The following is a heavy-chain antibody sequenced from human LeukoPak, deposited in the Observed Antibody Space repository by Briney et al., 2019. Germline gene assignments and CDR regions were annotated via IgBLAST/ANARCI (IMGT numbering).Heavy chain of an antibody. CDR1: GFTFSNTW. Sequence: GGSLRLSCVASGFTFSNTWMSWVRQAPGKGLEWVSAISGSGGSTYYADSVKGRFTISRDNSKNTLYLQMNSLRAEDTAVYYCAKDQVMVRGVIILPCPFDYWGQGTLVTVSS. D-gene: IGHD3-10*01. V-gene: IGHV3-23*01. CDR3: AKDQVMVRGVIILPCPFDY. CDR2: ISGSGGST. J-gene: IGHJ4*02.